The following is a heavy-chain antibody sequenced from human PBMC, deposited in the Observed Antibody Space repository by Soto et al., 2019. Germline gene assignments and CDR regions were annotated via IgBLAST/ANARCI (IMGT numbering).Heavy chain of an antibody. CDR2: IFHGGNT. CDR3: ARARWYDAFDV. D-gene: IGHD2-15*01. V-gene: IGHV4-38-2*01. J-gene: IGHJ3*01. CDR1: VFFISIGNY. Sequence: SETLSVTCAFSVFFISIGNYWGWIRKPPGKGLEWIGSIFHGGNTYYNPSLKSRVTISVDMSKNQFSLKLNSVTAADTAVYYCARARWYDAFDVWGQGTVVTVSS.